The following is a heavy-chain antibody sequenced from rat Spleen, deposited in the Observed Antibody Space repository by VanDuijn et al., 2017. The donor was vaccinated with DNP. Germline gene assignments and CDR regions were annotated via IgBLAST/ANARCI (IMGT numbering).Heavy chain of an antibody. CDR2: ISYSGGT. V-gene: IGHV3-1*01. CDR3: ARWRDSYGHDYFDS. J-gene: IGHJ2*01. Sequence: EVQLQESGPGLVKPSQSLSLTCSVTSYSITSNYWGWIRKFPGNKMEYLGYISYSGGTNYNPSLKSRISITRDTSKNQFFLHLNSVNTEDTATYYCARWRDSYGHDYFDSWGQGVMVTVSS. D-gene: IGHD1-12*01. CDR1: SYSITSNY.